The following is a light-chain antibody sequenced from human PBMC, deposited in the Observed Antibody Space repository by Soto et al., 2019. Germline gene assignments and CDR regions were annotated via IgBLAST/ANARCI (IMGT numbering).Light chain of an antibody. CDR3: SSYTSSSTYV. V-gene: IGLV2-18*02. CDR1: SSDVGSYNR. CDR2: EVS. J-gene: IGLJ1*01. Sequence: QSVLTQPPSVSGSPGQSVAISCTGTSSDVGSYNRVSWYQQPPGTAPKVMIYEVSNRPSGVPDRFSGSKSGNTASLTISGLQAEDEAEYYCSSYTSSSTYVVGSGTKVTVL.